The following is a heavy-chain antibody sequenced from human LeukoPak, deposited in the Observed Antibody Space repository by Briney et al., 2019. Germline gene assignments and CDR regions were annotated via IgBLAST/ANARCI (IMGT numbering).Heavy chain of an antibody. V-gene: IGHV3-30*02. CDR1: GFTFSSYG. CDR3: AKDSSSWYWGYMDV. J-gene: IGHJ6*03. Sequence: GGSLRLSCAASGFTFSSYGMHWVRQAPGKGLEWVAFVRYDGSNKYYADSVKGRFTISRDNSKNTLYLQMNSLRAEDTAVYYCAKDSSSWYWGYMDVWGKGTTVTVSS. CDR2: VRYDGSNK. D-gene: IGHD6-13*01.